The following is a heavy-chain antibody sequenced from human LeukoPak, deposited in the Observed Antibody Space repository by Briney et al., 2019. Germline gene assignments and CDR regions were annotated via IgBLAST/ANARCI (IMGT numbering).Heavy chain of an antibody. CDR3: VRDLREDNISGVINLWGFAY. CDR1: GYPFINYA. V-gene: IGHV1-18*01. J-gene: IGHJ4*02. D-gene: IGHD3-3*01. Sequence: ASVKVSSKASGYPFINYAINWVRQAPGQGLEWMGWISVKNGDTKYAQKLQDRVTMTTETSTSTAYMELRSLGSDDTAVYYCVRDLREDNISGVINLWGFAYWGQGTLVSVSS. CDR2: ISVKNGDT.